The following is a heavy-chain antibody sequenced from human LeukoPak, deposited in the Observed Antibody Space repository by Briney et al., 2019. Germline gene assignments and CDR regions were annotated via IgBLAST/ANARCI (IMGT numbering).Heavy chain of an antibody. CDR1: GFTVSSNY. CDR2: IYSGGST. Sequence: PGGSLRLSCAASGFTVSSNYMSWVRQAPGKGLEWVSVIYSGGSTYYADSVKGRFTISRDNSKNTLYLQMNSLRAEDTAVYYCAKSLSRRVDFDYWGQGTLVTVSS. CDR3: AKSLSRRVDFDY. D-gene: IGHD2-15*01. J-gene: IGHJ4*02. V-gene: IGHV3-53*01.